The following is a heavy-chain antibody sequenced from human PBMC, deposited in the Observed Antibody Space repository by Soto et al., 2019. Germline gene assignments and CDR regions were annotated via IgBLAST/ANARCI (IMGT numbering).Heavy chain of an antibody. D-gene: IGHD6-13*01. J-gene: IGHJ4*02. Sequence: SVKVSCKASGGTFSSYTISWVRQAPGQGLEWMGRIIPILGIANYAQKFQGRVTITADKSTSTAYMELSSLRSEDTAVYYCARSSSITYYFDYWGQGTLVTVSS. CDR3: ARSSSITYYFDY. CDR2: IIPILGIA. CDR1: GGTFSSYT. V-gene: IGHV1-69*02.